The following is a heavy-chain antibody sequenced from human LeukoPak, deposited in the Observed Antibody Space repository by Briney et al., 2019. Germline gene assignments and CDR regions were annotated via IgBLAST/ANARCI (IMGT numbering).Heavy chain of an antibody. Sequence: GRSLRLSCAASGFTFSSHGMHWVRQAPGKGLEWVAVISYDGSNKYYADSVKGRFTISRDSSKNTLSLQMNSLRTEDTAVYYCARGGGQKGINYFDYWGQGTLLTVSS. J-gene: IGHJ4*02. D-gene: IGHD2-15*01. CDR2: ISYDGSNK. V-gene: IGHV3-30*03. CDR3: ARGGGQKGINYFDY. CDR1: GFTFSSHG.